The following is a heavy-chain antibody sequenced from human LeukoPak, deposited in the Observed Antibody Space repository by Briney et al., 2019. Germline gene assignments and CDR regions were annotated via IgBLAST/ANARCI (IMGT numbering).Heavy chain of an antibody. CDR1: GFTFSSYA. D-gene: IGHD2-2*01. Sequence: GGSLRLSCAASGFTFSSYAMSWVRQAPGKGLEWVSNIRGSGSRTYYADSVKGRFTISRDNSKDTLYLQMGSLRAEDTAVYYCVKDQYLTWGQGTLVTVSS. CDR2: IRGSGSRT. V-gene: IGHV3-23*01. CDR3: VKDQYLT. J-gene: IGHJ5*02.